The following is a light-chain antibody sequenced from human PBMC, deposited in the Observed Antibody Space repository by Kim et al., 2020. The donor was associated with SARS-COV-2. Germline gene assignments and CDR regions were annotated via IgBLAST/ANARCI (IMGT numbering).Light chain of an antibody. Sequence: ASVGDRVTISCRASQSIGGWLSWFQHKPDKAPKLLIYKASRLESGVPSRFSGSGSGTEFTLTISGLQPDDFGTYYCQQYNDYPWTFGQGTKVDIK. V-gene: IGKV1-5*03. CDR1: QSIGGW. CDR3: QQYNDYPWT. CDR2: KAS. J-gene: IGKJ1*01.